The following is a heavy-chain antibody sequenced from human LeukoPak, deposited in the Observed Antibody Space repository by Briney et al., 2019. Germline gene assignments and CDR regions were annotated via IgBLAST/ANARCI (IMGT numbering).Heavy chain of an antibody. J-gene: IGHJ4*02. Sequence: SETLSLTCAVYGGSFSGYYWSWIRQPPGKGLEWIGEINHSGSTNYNLSLKGRVTISVDTSKNQFSLKLSSVTAADTAVYYCARDSGYSSGWSWGQGTLVTVSS. CDR1: GGSFSGYY. D-gene: IGHD6-19*01. V-gene: IGHV4-34*01. CDR2: INHSGST. CDR3: ARDSGYSSGWS.